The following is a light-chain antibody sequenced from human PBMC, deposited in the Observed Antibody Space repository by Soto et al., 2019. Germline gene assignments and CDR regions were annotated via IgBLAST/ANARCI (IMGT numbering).Light chain of an antibody. V-gene: IGLV2-14*01. CDR1: SGDVGGYNY. Sequence: QSALTQPASVSGSPGQSITISCTGTSGDVGGYNYVSWYQQYPGKAPKLMIYEVSNRPSGVSNRFSGSKSGNTASLTISGLQAEDEADYYCSSYTSSSTLVFGGGTQLTVL. CDR3: SSYTSSSTLV. J-gene: IGLJ7*01. CDR2: EVS.